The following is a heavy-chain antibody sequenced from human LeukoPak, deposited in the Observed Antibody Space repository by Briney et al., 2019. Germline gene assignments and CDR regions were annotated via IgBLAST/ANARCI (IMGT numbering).Heavy chain of an antibody. CDR2: ISGRSSHI. CDR3: GRAFPPLRTSSAGDL. D-gene: IGHD3-16*01. J-gene: IGHJ1*01. V-gene: IGHV3-21*01. Sequence: TGGSLRLSCSASGFSFSDYDMNWVRQAPGKGREWGSAISGRSSHIYYGESVKGRFTISRDNAKNSLYLQMDSLGVEDTAVYYCGRAFPPLRTSSAGDLWGQGTLVIVSS. CDR1: GFSFSDYD.